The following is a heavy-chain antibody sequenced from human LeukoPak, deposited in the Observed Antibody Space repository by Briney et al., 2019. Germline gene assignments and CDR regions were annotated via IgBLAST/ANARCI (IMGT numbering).Heavy chain of an antibody. V-gene: IGHV4-34*01. CDR1: GGSFSGHY. D-gene: IGHD3-22*01. CDR3: ARVVRYYYDSSGYASKYYFDY. J-gene: IGHJ4*02. Sequence: PSETLSLTCAVYGGSFSGHYWSWIRQPPGKGLEWIGEINHSGSTNYNPSLKSRVTISVDTSKNQFSLKLSSVTAADTAVYYCARVVRYYYDSSGYASKYYFDYWGQGTLVTVSS. CDR2: INHSGST.